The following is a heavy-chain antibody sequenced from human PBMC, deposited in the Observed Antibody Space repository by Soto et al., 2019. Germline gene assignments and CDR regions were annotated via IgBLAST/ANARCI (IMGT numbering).Heavy chain of an antibody. CDR3: AKGPWGATIEYYFDY. J-gene: IGHJ4*02. D-gene: IGHD5-12*01. CDR1: GFTFSSYA. V-gene: IGHV3-23*01. CDR2: ISGSGGST. Sequence: GGSLRLSCAASGFTFSSYAMSWVRQAPGKGLEWVSAISGSGGSTYYADSVKGRFTISRDNSKNTLYLQMNSLRAEDTAVYYCAKGPWGATIEYYFDYWGQGTLVTVSS.